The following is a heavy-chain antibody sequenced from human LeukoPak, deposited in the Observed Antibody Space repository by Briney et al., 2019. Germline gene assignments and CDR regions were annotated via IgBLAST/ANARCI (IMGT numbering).Heavy chain of an antibody. CDR1: GGTFSSYA. CDR2: MIPIFGTA. V-gene: IGHV1-69*13. D-gene: IGHD2-15*01. Sequence: ASVKVSCKASGGTFSSYAISWVRQAPGQGLEWMGGMIPIFGTASYAQKFQGRVTITADESTSTAYTELSSLRSDDTAVYYCARAPLPAARRKAPPTYYFDYWGQGTLVTVSS. J-gene: IGHJ4*02. CDR3: ARAPLPAARRKAPPTYYFDY.